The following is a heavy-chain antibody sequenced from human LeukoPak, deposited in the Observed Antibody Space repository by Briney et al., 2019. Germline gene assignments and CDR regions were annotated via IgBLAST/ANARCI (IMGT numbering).Heavy chain of an antibody. CDR2: FYYSGCT. D-gene: IGHD3-3*01. CDR3: ASTAITIFGVVTSEFDY. V-gene: IGHV4-39*01. Sequence: SETVSLTCTVTGGFISSCSYYWVWIRQSPGKALVGIGSFYYSGCTYYNPFLESRVTISVDTSKNQFSLKLTSVTAADTAVYYCASTAITIFGVVTSEFDYWGQGTLVTVSS. J-gene: IGHJ4*02. CDR1: GGFISSCSYY.